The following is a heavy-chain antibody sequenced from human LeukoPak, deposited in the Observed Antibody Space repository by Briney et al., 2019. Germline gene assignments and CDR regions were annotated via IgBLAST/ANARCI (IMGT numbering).Heavy chain of an antibody. CDR2: MNPNSGDT. V-gene: IGHV1-8*03. J-gene: IGHJ4*02. CDR3: ARSGSG. CDR1: GYSFTGYY. D-gene: IGHD5-12*01. Sequence: GASVKVSCKASGYSFTGYYMHWVRQATGQGPEWMGYMNPNSGDTGSAQKFQGRVTITRDSSISTVYMELSSLRSEDTAVYYCARSGSGWGQGTLVTVSS.